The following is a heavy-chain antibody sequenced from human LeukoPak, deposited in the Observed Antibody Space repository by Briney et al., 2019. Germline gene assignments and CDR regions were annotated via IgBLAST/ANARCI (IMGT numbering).Heavy chain of an antibody. J-gene: IGHJ4*02. V-gene: IGHV3-53*01. D-gene: IGHD3-16*01. Sequence: GGSLRLSCVASGFTFSSYYVRWVRQAPGKGLEWVSVIYSGGSTYYADSVEGRFTVSRDNPKNTLYLEMKSLRADDTAVYYCARDLHPRLTGYFDYWGQGTVVTVSS. CDR2: IYSGGST. CDR3: ARDLHPRLTGYFDY. CDR1: GFTFSSYY.